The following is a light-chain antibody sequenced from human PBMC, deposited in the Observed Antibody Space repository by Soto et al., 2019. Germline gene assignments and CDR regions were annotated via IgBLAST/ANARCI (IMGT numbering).Light chain of an antibody. CDR1: QSVSRN. CDR2: GAS. CDR3: QQYSTSPGT. V-gene: IGKV3-20*01. J-gene: IGKJ1*01. Sequence: EIVLTQSPGTLSLSPGERATLSCRASQSVSRNLVWYQQKPGQAPSLLIFGASSRATGIPDRFSGSGSGTDFTLTIRGLQPEDFAVYYCQQYSTSPGTFGQGTKVDI.